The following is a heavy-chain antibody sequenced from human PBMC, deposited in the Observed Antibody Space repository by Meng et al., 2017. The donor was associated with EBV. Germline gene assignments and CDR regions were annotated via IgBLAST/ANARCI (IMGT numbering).Heavy chain of an antibody. Sequence: QGQLVEAGPGVTKAGASVTVTCKASGVTFSSNAIGGGLQAPGQGLVWMGGIIPIFGTANYAQKFKGRVTITADESTSTAYMELSSLRSEDTAVYYCARAPDNWNDGPYYWGQGTLVTVSS. CDR2: IIPIFGTA. V-gene: IGHV1-69*01. J-gene: IGHJ4*02. CDR3: ARAPDNWNDGPYY. D-gene: IGHD1-20*01. CDR1: GVTFSSNA.